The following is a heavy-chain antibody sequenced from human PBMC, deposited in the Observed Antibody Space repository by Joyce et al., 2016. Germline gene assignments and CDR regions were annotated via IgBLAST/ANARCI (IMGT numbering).Heavy chain of an antibody. D-gene: IGHD2/OR15-2a*01. V-gene: IGHV3-23*01. CDR1: GFTFSTYV. CDR2: ITGNGGST. J-gene: IGHJ4*02. Sequence: EVQLLESGGDLVQPGGSLRLSCVASGFTFSTYVMSWVRQVPGRGLEWVSAITGNGGSTFYADSVNGRFTISRDSSKNTLYLQMNSLRAEDTAMYYCATLSHCSGGSCFSGFFDYWGQGSLVSVSS. CDR3: ATLSHCSGGSCFSGFFDY.